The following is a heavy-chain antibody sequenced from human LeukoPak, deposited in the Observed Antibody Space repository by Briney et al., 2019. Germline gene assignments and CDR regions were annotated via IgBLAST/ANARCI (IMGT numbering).Heavy chain of an antibody. Sequence: ASVKVSCKASGGTFSSYAISWVRQATGQGLEWMGWMNPNSGNTGYAQKFQGRVTMTRNTSISTAYMELSSLRSEDTAVYYCAREAGIAAAGGYNWFDPWGQGTLVTVSS. D-gene: IGHD6-13*01. J-gene: IGHJ5*02. CDR3: AREAGIAAAGGYNWFDP. CDR2: MNPNSGNT. CDR1: GGTFSSYA. V-gene: IGHV1-8*02.